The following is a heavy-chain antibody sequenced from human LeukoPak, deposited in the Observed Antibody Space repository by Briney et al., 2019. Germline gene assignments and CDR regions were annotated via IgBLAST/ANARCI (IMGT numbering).Heavy chain of an antibody. CDR1: GYTLTAVY. V-gene: IGHV1-2*02. J-gene: IGHJ4*02. D-gene: IGHD3-22*01. CDR3: TRGHLTYYDSSGYSHFDY. Sequence: ASVKPSCKPSGYTLTAVYIPWVPQAPGQRLEWMGWINPTSGGTNYAQTFQGRVTMTRDTSISTAYMELSSLRSDDAAVYYCTRGHLTYYDSSGYSHFDYWGQGNLVTVSS. CDR2: INPTSGGT.